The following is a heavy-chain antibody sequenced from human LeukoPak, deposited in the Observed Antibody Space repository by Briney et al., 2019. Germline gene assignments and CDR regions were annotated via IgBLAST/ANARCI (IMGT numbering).Heavy chain of an antibody. J-gene: IGHJ3*02. CDR2: ISYIGST. CDR1: DDSFSSHY. D-gene: IGHD4-17*01. Sequence: PSEALSLTCAVSDDSFSSHYWTWIRQPPGKGLEWIGYISYIGSTNYNPSLKSRVTISIDTSKNQFSLKLSSVTAADTAVYYCARDLVTVTKGFDIWGQGTMVSVSS. V-gene: IGHV4-59*11. CDR3: ARDLVTVTKGFDI.